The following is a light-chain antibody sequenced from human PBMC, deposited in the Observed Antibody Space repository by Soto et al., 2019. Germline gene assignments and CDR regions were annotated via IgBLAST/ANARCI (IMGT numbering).Light chain of an antibody. CDR1: QGISSY. V-gene: IGKV1-9*01. CDR2: AAS. CDR3: QQLNSYPHT. Sequence: IQLTQSPSSLSASVGDRVTITCRASQGISSYLAWYQQKPGKAPKLLIYAASTLQSGVPSRFSGSGSGTDFTLTISSLQPEDFATYYFQQLNSYPHTFGPGTKVDIK. J-gene: IGKJ3*01.